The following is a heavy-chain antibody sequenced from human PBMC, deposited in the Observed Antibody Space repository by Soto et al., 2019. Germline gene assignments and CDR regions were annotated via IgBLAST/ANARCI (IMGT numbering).Heavy chain of an antibody. V-gene: IGHV1-18*01. CDR1: GYTFTAYT. D-gene: IGHD3-10*01. CDR3: ARDIGSHYLPIDY. Sequence: ASVKVSCKGSGYTFTAYTIIWVRQAPGQGLEWMGWISPNNGETGSAQSLQGRHTMTTDTSTATVYMELRGLTSDDTAVYYCARDIGSHYLPIDYWGQGTLVTVSS. J-gene: IGHJ4*02. CDR2: ISPNNGET.